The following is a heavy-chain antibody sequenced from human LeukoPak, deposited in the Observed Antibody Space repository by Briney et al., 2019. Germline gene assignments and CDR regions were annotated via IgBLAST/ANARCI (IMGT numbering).Heavy chain of an antibody. D-gene: IGHD3-22*01. CDR3: AKDHESDGYPCLDH. CDR1: GFIFSSYA. V-gene: IGHV3-23*01. J-gene: IGHJ4*02. CDR2: ISASGP. Sequence: PGGSLRLSCAASGFIFSSYAMHWVRQAPGKGLEWVSTISASGPYYADAVRGRFTISRDNSRNTLSLQMDSLRAEDTAVYYCAKDHESDGYPCLDHWGLGTLVTVSS.